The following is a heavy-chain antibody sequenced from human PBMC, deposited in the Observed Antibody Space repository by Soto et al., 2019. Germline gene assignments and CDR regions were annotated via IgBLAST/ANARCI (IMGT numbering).Heavy chain of an antibody. D-gene: IGHD4-17*01. CDR1: GGSFSGYY. V-gene: IGHV4-34*01. CDR3: ARATVTTPGFDYYYYYYMDV. CDR2: IDHSGST. J-gene: IGHJ6*03. Sequence: SDTLSLTCAVYGGSFSGYYWSWIRQPPGKGLEWIGEIDHSGSTNYNPSLKSRVTISVDTSKNQFSLKLSSVTAADTAVYYCARATVTTPGFDYYYYYYMDVWGKGTTVTVSS.